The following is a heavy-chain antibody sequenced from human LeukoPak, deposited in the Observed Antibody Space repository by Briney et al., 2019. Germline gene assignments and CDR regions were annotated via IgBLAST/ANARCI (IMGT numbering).Heavy chain of an antibody. V-gene: IGHV1-3*01. CDR1: GYTFTSYA. Sequence: ASVKVSCKASGYTFTSYAMHWVRQAPGQRLEWMGWINAGNGNTKYSQKFQGRVTITRDASASTAYMELSSLRSEDTAVYYCAREGREGNFDYWGQGTLVTVSS. CDR3: AREGREGNFDY. D-gene: IGHD3-10*01. J-gene: IGHJ4*02. CDR2: INAGNGNT.